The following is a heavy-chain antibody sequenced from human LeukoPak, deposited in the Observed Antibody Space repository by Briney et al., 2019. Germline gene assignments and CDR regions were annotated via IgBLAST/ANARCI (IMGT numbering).Heavy chain of an antibody. CDR2: INSDGSST. J-gene: IGHJ4*02. CDR1: GFTFSSYW. D-gene: IGHD1-26*01. Sequence: GGSLRLSCAASGFTFSSYWMHWVRHAPGKGLVWVSRINSDGSSTIYADSVKGRFTISRDNAKNTLYLQMNSLRAEDTAVYYCARGEAGRDFDYWGQGTLVTVSS. V-gene: IGHV3-74*01. CDR3: ARGEAGRDFDY.